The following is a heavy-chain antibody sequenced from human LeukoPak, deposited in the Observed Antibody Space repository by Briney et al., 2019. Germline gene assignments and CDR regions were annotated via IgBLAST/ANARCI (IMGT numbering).Heavy chain of an antibody. D-gene: IGHD2-2*01. CDR3: ARGSYCSITSCNTVDY. CDR2: IYYSGNT. J-gene: IGHJ4*02. Sequence: PSETLSLTCTVSGDSIGPGVYCGWIRQHPGKGLEYIGYIYYSGNTYYNPSLKSRVSISVDTSKNKFSLKLSSVSAADTAVYYCARGSYCSITSCNTVDYWGQGTLVTVSS. V-gene: IGHV4-31*03. CDR1: GDSIGPGVYC.